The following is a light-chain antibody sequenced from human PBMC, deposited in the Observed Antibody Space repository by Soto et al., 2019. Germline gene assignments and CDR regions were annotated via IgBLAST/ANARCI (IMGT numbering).Light chain of an antibody. CDR3: QQYNSYWT. Sequence: DIQMTQSPSTLSASVGDRVTITCRASQSISSWLAWYQQKPGKAPKLLIYDASSLESGVPSRFSGSGSGTEFTLNISRLQPDDFATYYCQQYNSYWTFGQGPKVDIX. V-gene: IGKV1-5*01. J-gene: IGKJ1*01. CDR1: QSISSW. CDR2: DAS.